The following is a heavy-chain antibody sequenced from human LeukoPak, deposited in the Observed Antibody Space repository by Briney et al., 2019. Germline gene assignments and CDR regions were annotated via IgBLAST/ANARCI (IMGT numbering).Heavy chain of an antibody. Sequence: SETLSLNCTVSGVTISSYYWSWIRQPPGKVLVWIGYIYYSGSTNYNPSLKSHVTISVETSKNQFSLKLSSVTAADTAVYYCARLSRDGYNFDYWGQGTLVTVSS. CDR3: ARLSRDGYNFDY. V-gene: IGHV4-59*01. CDR1: GVTISSYY. J-gene: IGHJ4*02. D-gene: IGHD5-24*01. CDR2: IYYSGST.